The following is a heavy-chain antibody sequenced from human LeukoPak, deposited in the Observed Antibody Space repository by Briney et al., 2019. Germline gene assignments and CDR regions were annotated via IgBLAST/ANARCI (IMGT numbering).Heavy chain of an antibody. CDR3: ATLVVVAAYYYYGMDV. CDR2: IYYSGST. V-gene: IGHV4-59*08. CDR1: GGSISSYY. J-gene: IGHJ6*02. Sequence: SETLSLTCTVSGGSISSYYWSWIRQPPGKGLEWIGYIYYSGSTNYNPSLKSRVTISVDTSKNQFSLKLSSVTAADTAVYYCATLVVVAAYYYYGMDVWGQGTTVTVSS. D-gene: IGHD2-15*01.